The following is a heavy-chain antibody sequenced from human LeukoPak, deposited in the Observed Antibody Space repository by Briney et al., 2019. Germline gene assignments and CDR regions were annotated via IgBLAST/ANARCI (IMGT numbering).Heavy chain of an antibody. Sequence: ASETLSLTCSVSGDYVSSGSYHWSWIRQPPGKRLEWIGHIYYSGSTNYSPSLKSRVTISVDTSKNQFSLRLSSVTAADTAVYYCARDPSGYFNYWGQGTLATVSS. CDR3: ARDPSGYFNY. CDR1: GDYVSSGSYH. V-gene: IGHV4-61*01. CDR2: IYYSGST. J-gene: IGHJ4*02. D-gene: IGHD3-22*01.